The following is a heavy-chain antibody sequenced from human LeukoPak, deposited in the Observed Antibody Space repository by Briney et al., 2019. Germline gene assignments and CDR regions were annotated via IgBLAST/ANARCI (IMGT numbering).Heavy chain of an antibody. D-gene: IGHD1-26*01. Sequence: SETLSLTCTVSGGSISSYYWSWIRQPPGKGLEWIGYIYYSGSTNYNPSLKSRVTISVDTSKNQFSLKLSSVTAADTAVYYCAREVWEYRRRHYGMDVWGKGTTVTVSS. CDR1: GGSISSYY. V-gene: IGHV4-59*01. J-gene: IGHJ6*04. CDR2: IYYSGST. CDR3: AREVWEYRRRHYGMDV.